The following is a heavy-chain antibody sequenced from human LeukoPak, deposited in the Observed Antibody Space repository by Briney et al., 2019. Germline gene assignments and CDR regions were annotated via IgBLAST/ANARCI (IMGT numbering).Heavy chain of an antibody. J-gene: IGHJ5*01. CDR3: ARGCIRGGCFDS. CDR1: GYSFNSQH. V-gene: IGHV1-46*02. Sequence: ASVKVSCKASGYSFNSQHIHWVRQAPGQGLEWMGIIIPSGGGTNYAQKFQGRISMTRDTSTSTLYLEMNSLRSDDPAIYYCARGCIRGGCFDSWGRGSLVIVSS. D-gene: IGHD5/OR15-5a*01. CDR2: IIPSGGGT.